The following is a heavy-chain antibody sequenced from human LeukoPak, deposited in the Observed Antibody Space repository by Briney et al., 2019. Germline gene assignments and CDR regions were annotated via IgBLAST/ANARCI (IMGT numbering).Heavy chain of an antibody. D-gene: IGHD2-2*01. V-gene: IGHV4-34*01. CDR2: INHSGST. J-gene: IGHJ5*02. Sequence: PSETLSLTCAVYGGSFSGYYWSWIRQPPGKGLEWIGEINHSGSTNYNPSLKSRVTISVDTSKNQFSLKLSSVTAADTAVYYCPRGPLPAAMLRHNWFDPWGQGTLVTVSS. CDR3: PRGPLPAAMLRHNWFDP. CDR1: GGSFSGYY.